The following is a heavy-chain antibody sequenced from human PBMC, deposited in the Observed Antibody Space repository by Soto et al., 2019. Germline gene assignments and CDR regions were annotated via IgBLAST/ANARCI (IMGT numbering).Heavy chain of an antibody. J-gene: IGHJ4*02. CDR1: GFTFSSYA. V-gene: IGHV3-23*01. Sequence: VQLLESGGGLVQPGGSLRLSCAASGFTFSSYAMSWVRQAPGKGLEWVSAISGSGGSTYYADSVKGRFTISRDNSKNTLYLQMNSLRAEDTAVYYCAKEHYDFWSGSPVNDYWGQGTLVTVSS. CDR3: AKEHYDFWSGSPVNDY. D-gene: IGHD3-3*01. CDR2: ISGSGGST.